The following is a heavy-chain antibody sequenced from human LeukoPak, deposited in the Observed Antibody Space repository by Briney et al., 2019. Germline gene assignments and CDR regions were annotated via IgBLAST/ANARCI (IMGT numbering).Heavy chain of an antibody. Sequence: GGSLRLSCAASGFIFSSYAMSWVRQAPGKGLEWVSTISGSGGSTYYADSVKGRFTISRDNSKNTVYLQMHSLRAEDAAVYYSAKDRSSINDACHGDFDYWGQGTLVTVSS. D-gene: IGHD2-8*01. CDR2: ISGSGGST. V-gene: IGHV3-23*01. J-gene: IGHJ4*02. CDR1: GFIFSSYA. CDR3: AKDRSSINDACHGDFDY.